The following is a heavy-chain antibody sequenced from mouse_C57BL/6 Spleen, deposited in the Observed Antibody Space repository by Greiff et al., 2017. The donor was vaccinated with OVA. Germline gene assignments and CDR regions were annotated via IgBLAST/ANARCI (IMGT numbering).Heavy chain of an antibody. Sequence: QVQLQQPGAELVMPGASVKLSCKASGYTFTSYWMHWVKQRPGQGLEWIGEIDPSDSYTNYNQKFKGKSTLTVDKSSSTAYMQLSSLTSDDSAVYYCARGYEYYAMDYWGQGTSVTVSS. CDR3: ARGYEYYAMDY. D-gene: IGHD2-2*01. J-gene: IGHJ4*01. CDR2: IDPSDSYT. CDR1: GYTFTSYW. V-gene: IGHV1-69*01.